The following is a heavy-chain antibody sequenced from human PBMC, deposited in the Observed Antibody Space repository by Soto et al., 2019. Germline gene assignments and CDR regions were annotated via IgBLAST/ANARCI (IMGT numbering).Heavy chain of an antibody. D-gene: IGHD2-2*01. CDR2: IGAYNGNT. V-gene: IGHV1-18*01. J-gene: IGHJ4*02. Sequence: QVQLVQSGAEVKKPGASVKVSCKASGYTCTSYGISWVRQAPGQGREWTGGIGAYNGNTNYAQKLQGRVTMSTDTSTSTAYMELRSLRSDDTAVYYCARVKEYCSSTICHSWDYWGQGTLVTVSS. CDR3: ARVKEYCSSTICHSWDY. CDR1: GYTCTSYG.